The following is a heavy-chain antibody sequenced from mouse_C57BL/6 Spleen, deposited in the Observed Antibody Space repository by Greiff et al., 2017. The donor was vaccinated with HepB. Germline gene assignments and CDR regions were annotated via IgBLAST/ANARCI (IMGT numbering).Heavy chain of an antibody. CDR1: GFTFSDFY. Sequence: EVKLMESGGGLVQSGRSLRLSCATSGFTFSDFYMEWVRQAPGKGLEWIAASRNKANDYTTEYSASVKGRFIVSRDTSQSILYLQMNALRAEDTAIYYCARDYYGSKGYWYFDVWGTGTTVTVSS. D-gene: IGHD1-1*01. CDR3: ARDYYGSKGYWYFDV. J-gene: IGHJ1*03. CDR2: SRNKANDYTT. V-gene: IGHV7-1*01.